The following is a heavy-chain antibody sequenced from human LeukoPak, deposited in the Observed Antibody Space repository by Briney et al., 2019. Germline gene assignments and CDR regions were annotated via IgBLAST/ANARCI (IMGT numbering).Heavy chain of an antibody. V-gene: IGHV1-2*02. Sequence: ASVKVSCKASGYTFTGYYMHWVRQAPGQGLEWVGWINPNSGGTNYAQRFQGRATMTRDMSTSTVYMELSSLRSEDTAVYYCARGRALGSPRGWFDPWGQGTLVTVSS. CDR3: ARGRALGSPRGWFDP. CDR2: INPNSGGT. J-gene: IGHJ5*02. CDR1: GYTFTGYY.